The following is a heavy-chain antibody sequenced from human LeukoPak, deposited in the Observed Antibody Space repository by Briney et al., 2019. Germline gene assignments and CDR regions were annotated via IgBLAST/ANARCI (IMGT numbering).Heavy chain of an antibody. D-gene: IGHD6-6*01. Sequence: ASVKVSCKASGYTFTGYYMHWVRQAPGQGLEWMGWINPNSGGTNYAQKFQGRVTMTRDTSISTAYMELSRLRSDDTAVYYCASQGPEYSSSTAFDIWGQGTMVTVSS. CDR2: INPNSGGT. CDR1: GYTFTGYY. J-gene: IGHJ3*02. CDR3: ASQGPEYSSSTAFDI. V-gene: IGHV1-2*02.